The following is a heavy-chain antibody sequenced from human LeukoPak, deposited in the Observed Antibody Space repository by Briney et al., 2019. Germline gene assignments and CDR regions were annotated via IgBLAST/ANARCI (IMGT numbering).Heavy chain of an antibody. CDR3: ARPMYYYDSSGFDY. CDR2: TRNKANSYTT. V-gene: IGHV3-72*01. J-gene: IGHJ4*02. D-gene: IGHD3-22*01. CDR1: GFTFSDHY. Sequence: GGSLRLSCAASGFTFSDHYMDCVRQAPGKGLEWVGRTRNKANSYTTEYAASVKGRFTISRDDSKNSLYLQMNSLKTEDTAVYYCARPMYYYDSSGFDYWGQGTLVTVSS.